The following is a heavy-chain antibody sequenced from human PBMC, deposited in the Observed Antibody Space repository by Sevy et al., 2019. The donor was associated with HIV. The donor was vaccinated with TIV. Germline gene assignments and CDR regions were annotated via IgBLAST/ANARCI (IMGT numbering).Heavy chain of an antibody. CDR3: ATGGCSGGSSYPYYYYGMDV. V-gene: IGHV1-24*01. J-gene: IGHJ6*02. CDR2: FDPEDGEK. CDR1: GYTLTELS. Sequence: ASVKVSCKVSGYTLTELSMHWVRQAPGKGLEWMGGFDPEDGEKIYAQKFQGRVTMTEDTSTDIAYMELSSLRSEDTAVYYCATGGCSGGSSYPYYYYGMDVWGQGTTVTVSS. D-gene: IGHD2-15*01.